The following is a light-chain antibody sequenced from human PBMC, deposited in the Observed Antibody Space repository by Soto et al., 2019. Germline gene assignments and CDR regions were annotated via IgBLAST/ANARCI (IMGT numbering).Light chain of an antibody. J-gene: IGKJ1*01. V-gene: IGKV1-27*01. Sequence: DIQMTQSPSSLSASIGDIVTITFRTRQGISNSLAWYQQKPGKGPSLLIYDASTLQSGVPSRFSGRGSGTDFTLTINSLQPEYVATYYCQQYSTYTWTFGQGAKVEFK. CDR1: QGISNS. CDR3: QQYSTYTWT. CDR2: DAS.